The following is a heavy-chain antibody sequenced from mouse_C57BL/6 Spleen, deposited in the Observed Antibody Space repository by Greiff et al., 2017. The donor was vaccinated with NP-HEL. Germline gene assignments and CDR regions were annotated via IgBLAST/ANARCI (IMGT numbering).Heavy chain of an antibody. Sequence: VKLKQPGAELVKPGASVKLSCKASGYTFTSYWMHWVKQRPGQGLEWIGMIHPNSGSTNYNEKFKSKATLTVDKSSSTAYMQLSSLTSEDSAVYYCARGKDCSSMDYWGQGTSVTVSS. CDR3: ARGKDCSSMDY. CDR2: IHPNSGST. J-gene: IGHJ4*01. V-gene: IGHV1-64*01. CDR1: GYTFTSYW.